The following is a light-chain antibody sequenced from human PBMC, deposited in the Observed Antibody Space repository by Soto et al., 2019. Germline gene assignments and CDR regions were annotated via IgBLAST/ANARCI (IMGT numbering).Light chain of an antibody. V-gene: IGKV3-20*01. CDR3: QQYGSSPYT. CDR1: QSVTSDY. J-gene: IGKJ2*01. Sequence: IVLTQSPGTLSLSPGERATLSCRASQSVTSDYLAWYQQKPGQPARLLIYGASNRATAMADRFSGSGSATDFTLTISRVDPEDFAVYYCQQYGSSPYTFGQGTRLDI. CDR2: GAS.